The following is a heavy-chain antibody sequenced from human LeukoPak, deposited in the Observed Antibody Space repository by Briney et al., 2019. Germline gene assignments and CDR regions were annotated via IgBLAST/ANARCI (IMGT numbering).Heavy chain of an antibody. J-gene: IGHJ4*02. Sequence: GGSLRLSCAASGFTFRTYAMSWVRQAPGKGLEWVSVVTDSGGSAYYADSVEGRFTISRDNSKNTLYLQMNNLRVGDTALYYCAKGRKGLREYYLDYWGQGTLVTVSS. V-gene: IGHV3-23*01. CDR3: AKGRKGLREYYLDY. D-gene: IGHD2-15*01. CDR1: GFTFRTYA. CDR2: VTDSGGSA.